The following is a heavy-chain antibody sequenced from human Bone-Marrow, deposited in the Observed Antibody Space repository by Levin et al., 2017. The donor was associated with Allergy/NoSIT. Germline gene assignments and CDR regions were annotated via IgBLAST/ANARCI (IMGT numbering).Heavy chain of an antibody. V-gene: IGHV3-23*01. CDR2: ISASGGRT. CDR1: GFTFSSYA. J-gene: IGHJ6*02. D-gene: IGHD3-3*01. Sequence: GASVKVSCAASGFTFSSYALTWVRQAPGKGLEWVSTISASGGRTNYADSVKGRFTISRDNSENKVYLQMNSLTAEDSALYYCAKDRLGVVARYGMDVWGQGTTVTVSS. CDR3: AKDRLGVVARYGMDV.